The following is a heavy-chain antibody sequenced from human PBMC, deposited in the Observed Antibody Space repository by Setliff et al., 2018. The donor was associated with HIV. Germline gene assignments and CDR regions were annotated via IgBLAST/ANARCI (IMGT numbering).Heavy chain of an antibody. J-gene: IGHJ4*02. D-gene: IGHD5-12*01. CDR1: GGSISSYY. CDR3: ARMYSGYDWSPAGARTRYFDY. V-gene: IGHV4-59*12. Sequence: SETLSLTCTVSGGSISSYYWSWIRQPPGKGLEWIGYIYYSGSTNYNPSLKSRVTISVDTSKKQFSLRLTSVTAADTAVYYCARMYSGYDWSPAGARTRYFDYWGQGTLVTVSS. CDR2: IYYSGST.